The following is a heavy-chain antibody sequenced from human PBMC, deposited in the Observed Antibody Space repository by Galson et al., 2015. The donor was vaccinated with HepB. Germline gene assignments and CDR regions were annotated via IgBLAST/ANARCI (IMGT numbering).Heavy chain of an antibody. CDR2: ISGSGGST. Sequence: SLRLSCAASGFTFSSYAMSWVRQAPGKGLEWVSAISGSGGSTYYADSVKGRFTISRDNSKNTLYLQMNSLRAEDTAVYYCGKARDWLDYHYYGMDVWGQGTLVPVSS. CDR1: GFTFSSYA. D-gene: IGHD3/OR15-3a*01. J-gene: IGHJ6*02. CDR3: GKARDWLDYHYYGMDV. V-gene: IGHV3-23*01.